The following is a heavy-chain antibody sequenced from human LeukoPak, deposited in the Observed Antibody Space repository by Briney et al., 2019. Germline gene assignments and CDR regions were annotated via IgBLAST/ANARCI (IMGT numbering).Heavy chain of an antibody. CDR3: ARAVGRSSSWSPIPGGDFDY. CDR1: GFTFSSYE. V-gene: IGHV3-48*03. D-gene: IGHD6-13*01. J-gene: IGHJ4*02. Sequence: GGSLRLSCAASGFTFSSYEMSWVRQAPGKGLEWVSYISNSGSTIYYADSVKGRFTISRDNAKNSLYLQMNSLRAEDTAVYYCARAVGRSSSWSPIPGGDFDYWGQGTLVTVSS. CDR2: ISNSGSTI.